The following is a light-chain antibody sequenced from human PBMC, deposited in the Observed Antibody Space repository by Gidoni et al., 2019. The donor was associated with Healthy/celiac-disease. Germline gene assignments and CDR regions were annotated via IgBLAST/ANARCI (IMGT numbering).Light chain of an antibody. CDR1: SSDVGGYNY. J-gene: IGLJ1*01. CDR2: DVS. V-gene: IGLV2-14*01. CDR3: RSYTRSSHYV. Sequence: QSALTQPVSVSGSPGQSIPISCTGTSSDVGGYNYVSWYPQHPGKAPKILVYDVSNRPPGVSNRFSGSKSGNTASLTISGLQAEDEADYYCRSYTRSSHYVYGTWTKVTVL.